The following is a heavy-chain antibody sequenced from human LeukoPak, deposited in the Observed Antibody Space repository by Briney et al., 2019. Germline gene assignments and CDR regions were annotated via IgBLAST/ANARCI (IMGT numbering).Heavy chain of an antibody. Sequence: ASVKVSCKASGYAFDYYGITWVRQAPGQGLEWVGWISPNNGNTHYTKYAQKFQGRVTLTADTSTATAYMELRGLRSDDTAVYYCQRVTIFGVVIDFDYWGQGTLVAVSS. CDR1: GYAFDYYG. CDR2: ISPNNGNT. D-gene: IGHD3-3*01. J-gene: IGHJ4*02. CDR3: QRVTIFGVVIDFDY. V-gene: IGHV1-18*01.